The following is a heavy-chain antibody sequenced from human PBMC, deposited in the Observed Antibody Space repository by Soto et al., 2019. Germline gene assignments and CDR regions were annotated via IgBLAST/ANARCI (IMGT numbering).Heavy chain of an antibody. J-gene: IGHJ4*02. CDR2: IKRDGSEK. Sequence: EVQLVESGGGLVQPGGSLRLSCAASGFTFGNNWMSWVRQAPGKGLEWVANIKRDGSEKYYVDSVKGRFAISRENAKNTLYLQMNSLRAEETAVYYCASLEWESSGYADYWGQGTLVTVSS. CDR1: GFTFGNNW. CDR3: ASLEWESSGYADY. V-gene: IGHV3-7*03. D-gene: IGHD3-3*01.